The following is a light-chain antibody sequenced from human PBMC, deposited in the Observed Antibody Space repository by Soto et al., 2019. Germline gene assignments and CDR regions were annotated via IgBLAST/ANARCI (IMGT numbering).Light chain of an antibody. J-gene: IGKJ2*01. V-gene: IGKV3-15*01. CDR2: GAS. CDR1: QSVSSS. Sequence: EIVMTQSPATLSVSPGERATLSCRASQSVSSSLAWYQQKPGQAPRLLIYGASTSATGIPARFSGSGSGTESTLPISSMQSEDFAVYYCQQYNDWPLYTFGQETKLDI. CDR3: QQYNDWPLYT.